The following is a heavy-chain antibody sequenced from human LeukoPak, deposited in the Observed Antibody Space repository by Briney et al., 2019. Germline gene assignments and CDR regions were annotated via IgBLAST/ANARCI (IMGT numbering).Heavy chain of an antibody. V-gene: IGHV1-18*01. D-gene: IGHD3-9*01. J-gene: IGHJ3*02. CDR2: IGAYNGNT. CDR3: ARSYYDILTGAPNAFDI. CDR1: GYTFTSYG. Sequence: GASVKVSCKASGYTFTSYGISWVRQAPGQGLEWMGWIGAYNGNTNYAQKLQGRVTMTTDTSTSTAYMELRSLRSDDTAVYYCARSYYDILTGAPNAFDIWGQGTMVTVSS.